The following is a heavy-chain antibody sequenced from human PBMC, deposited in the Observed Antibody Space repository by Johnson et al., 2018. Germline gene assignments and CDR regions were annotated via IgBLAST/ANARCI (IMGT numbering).Heavy chain of an antibody. CDR1: GFTFSSYG. CDR3: AKDQCVQCRYDYYMDV. D-gene: IGHD5/OR15-5a*01. CDR2: ISYDGSNK. Sequence: QVQLVESGGGVVQPGRSLRLSCAASGFTFSSYGMHWVRQAPGKGLEWVAVISYDGSNKYYADSVKGRFTLSRDTSKNTLYLQMNSLRAEDTAVYYCAKDQCVQCRYDYYMDVWGKGTTGTVSS. J-gene: IGHJ6*03. V-gene: IGHV3-30*18.